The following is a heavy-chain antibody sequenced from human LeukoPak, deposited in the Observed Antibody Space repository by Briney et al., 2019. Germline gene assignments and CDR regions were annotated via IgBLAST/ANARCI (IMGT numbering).Heavy chain of an antibody. CDR3: ARDYYGSGSYGYFDY. Sequence: GGSLRLSCAASGFTFSSYAMHWVCQAPGKGLEWVAVISYDGSNKYYADSVKGRFTISRDNSKNTVYLQMNSLRAEDTALYYCARDYYGSGSYGYFDYWGQGTLVTVS. CDR2: ISYDGSNK. CDR1: GFTFSSYA. V-gene: IGHV3-30-3*01. D-gene: IGHD3-10*01. J-gene: IGHJ4*02.